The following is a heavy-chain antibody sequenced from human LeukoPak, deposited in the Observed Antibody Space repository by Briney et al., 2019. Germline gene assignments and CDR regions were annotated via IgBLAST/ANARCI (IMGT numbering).Heavy chain of an antibody. J-gene: IGHJ6*03. V-gene: IGHV3-15*01. D-gene: IGHD2-15*01. CDR1: GFTFSNAW. Sequence: GGSLRLSCAASGFTFSNAWMSWVRQAPGKGLEWVGRIKSKTDGGTTDYAAPVKGRFTISRDHSKNTLYLQMNSLKTEDTAVYYCTTASAPGLVYYYYMDVWGKETTVTVSS. CDR2: IKSKTDGGTT. CDR3: TTASAPGLVYYYYMDV.